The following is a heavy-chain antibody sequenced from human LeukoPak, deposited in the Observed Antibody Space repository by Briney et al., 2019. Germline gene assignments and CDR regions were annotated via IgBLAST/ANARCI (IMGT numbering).Heavy chain of an antibody. D-gene: IGHD3-10*01. CDR2: IYYSGTT. CDR3: ARVPWYYYGSGSSFDY. CDR1: GGSISTSSYY. J-gene: IGHJ4*02. V-gene: IGHV4-39*01. Sequence: SETLSLTCTVSGGSISTSSYYWGWIRQPPGKGLESIGIIYYSGTTYYNPSLKSRVTISVDTSKNQFSLKLSSVTAADTAVYHCARVPWYYYGSGSSFDYWGQGTLVTVSS.